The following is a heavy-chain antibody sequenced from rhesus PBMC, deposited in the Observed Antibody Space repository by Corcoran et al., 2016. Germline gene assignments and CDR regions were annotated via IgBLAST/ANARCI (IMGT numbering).Heavy chain of an antibody. CDR1: GFTFSSYG. CDR2: INSCGGST. Sequence: EVQLVETGGGLVQPGGSLKLSCAASGFTFSSYGMSWVRQAPGKGLEWDSAINSCGGSTTYKDFMKDRFTISRDNSKNTLSLQMSSLRAEYTAIYYCAKDRLYINGPYYFDYWGQGVLVTVSS. CDR3: AKDRLYINGPYYFDY. V-gene: IGHV3S5*01. D-gene: IGHD2-2*01. J-gene: IGHJ4*01.